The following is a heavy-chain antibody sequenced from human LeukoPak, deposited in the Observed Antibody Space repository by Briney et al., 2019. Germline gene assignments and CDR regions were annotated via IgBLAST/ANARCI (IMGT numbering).Heavy chain of an antibody. J-gene: IGHJ4*02. CDR2: INGNGGST. D-gene: IGHD2-15*01. V-gene: IGHV3-23*01. CDR1: GFTFSSHA. Sequence: PGGSLRLSCAASGFTFSSHAMNWFRQAPGKGLEWVSVINGNGGSTYYADSVKGRFTISRDNSKNTLYLEMNSLRAEDTAVYYCAKDRGYCSGASCHSAHSWGQGVLVTVSS. CDR3: AKDRGYCSGASCHSAHS.